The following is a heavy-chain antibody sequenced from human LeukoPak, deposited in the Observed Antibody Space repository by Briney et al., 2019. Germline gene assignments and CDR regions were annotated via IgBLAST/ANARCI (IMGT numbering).Heavy chain of an antibody. V-gene: IGHV3-23*01. CDR3: ARDDYGDYALDY. CDR1: GFTFSTYA. CDR2: ISGSGGST. Sequence: GGSLRLSCAASGFTFSTYAMSWVRQAPGKGLEWVSAISGSGGSTYYADSVKGRFTISRDNAKNTLYLQMNSLRAEDTAVYYCARDDYGDYALDYWGQGTLVTVSS. D-gene: IGHD4-17*01. J-gene: IGHJ4*02.